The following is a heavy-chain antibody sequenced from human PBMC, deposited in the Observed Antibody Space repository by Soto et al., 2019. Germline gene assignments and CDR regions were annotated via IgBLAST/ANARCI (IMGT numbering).Heavy chain of an antibody. Sequence: GGSLRLSCAASGFTFSSYAMHWVRQAPGKGREWVAVISDDGSNKDYADSVKGRFTISRDNSKNTLYLQMNSLRAEDTAVYYCASIESGSLDSCYYGMDFWGQGTTVTVSS. CDR3: ASIESGSLDSCYYGMDF. J-gene: IGHJ6*02. CDR2: ISDDGSNK. V-gene: IGHV3-30*04. CDR1: GFTFSSYA. D-gene: IGHD3-3*01.